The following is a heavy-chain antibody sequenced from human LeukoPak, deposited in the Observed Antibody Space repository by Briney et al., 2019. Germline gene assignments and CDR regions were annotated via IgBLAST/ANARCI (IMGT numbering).Heavy chain of an antibody. V-gene: IGHV1-46*01. CDR1: GYSFTSYY. CDR2: INCSGGST. D-gene: IGHD3-9*01. CDR3: ARCYDNFDVALDI. Sequence: ASVKVSCKASGYSFTSYYIHWVRQAPGQGLEWLGIINCSGGSTSYAQKFQGRVTMTRDTSTRTVYMELSSLRSEDTAVYYCARCYDNFDVALDIWSQGTIVTVSS. J-gene: IGHJ3*02.